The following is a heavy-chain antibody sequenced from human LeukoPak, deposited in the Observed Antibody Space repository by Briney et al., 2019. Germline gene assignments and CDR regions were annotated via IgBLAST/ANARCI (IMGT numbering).Heavy chain of an antibody. V-gene: IGHV4-38-2*01. CDR2: IYHSGST. J-gene: IGHJ4*02. D-gene: IGHD5-18*01. CDR3: ARLGYGYYFDY. CDR1: GYSISSGYY. Sequence: SETLSLTCAVSGYSISSGYYCGWIRQPPGKGLEWIGSIYHSGSTYYNPSLKSRVTISVDTSKNQFSLKLSSVTAADTAVYYCARLGYGYYFDYWGQGTLVTVSS.